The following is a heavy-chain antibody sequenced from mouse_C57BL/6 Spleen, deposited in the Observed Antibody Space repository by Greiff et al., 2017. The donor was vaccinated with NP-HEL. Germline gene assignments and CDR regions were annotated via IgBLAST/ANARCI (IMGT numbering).Heavy chain of an antibody. Sequence: EVKLQESGPGLVKPSPSLSLTCSVTGYSITSGYYWNWIRQSPGNKLEWMGYISYDGSNNYNPSLKNRTSITRDTSKNQLFLKLNSMTTEDTANDDCARDYDYDKGYDFDYWGQGTTLTVSS. CDR1: GYSITSGYY. V-gene: IGHV3-6*01. CDR2: ISYDGSN. D-gene: IGHD2-4*01. J-gene: IGHJ2*01. CDR3: ARDYDYDKGYDFDY.